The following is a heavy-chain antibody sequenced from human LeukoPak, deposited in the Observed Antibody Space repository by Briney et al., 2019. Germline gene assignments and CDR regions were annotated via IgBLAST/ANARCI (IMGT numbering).Heavy chain of an antibody. Sequence: GASLRLSCAASGFTFSSYAMSWVRQAPGKGLEWVSAISGSGGSTYYADSVKGRFTISRDNSKNTLYLQMNSLRAEDTAVYYCAEPTPGDRCWDYWGQGTLVTVSS. CDR2: ISGSGGST. CDR1: GFTFSSYA. D-gene: IGHD7-27*01. CDR3: AEPTPGDRCWDY. J-gene: IGHJ4*02. V-gene: IGHV3-23*01.